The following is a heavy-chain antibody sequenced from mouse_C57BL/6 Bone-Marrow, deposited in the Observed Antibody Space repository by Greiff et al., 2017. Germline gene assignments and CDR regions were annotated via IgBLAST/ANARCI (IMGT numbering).Heavy chain of an antibody. Sequence: QVQLQQPGAELVKPGASVKMSCKASGYTFTSYWITWVKQRPGQGLEWIGDIYPGSGSTNDNEKFKSKATLTVDTSSRTAYMQLSSLTSEDSAVYYCARFFYGSTYWYFDVWGTGTTVTVSS. CDR2: IYPGSGST. J-gene: IGHJ1*03. CDR3: ARFFYGSTYWYFDV. D-gene: IGHD1-1*01. V-gene: IGHV1-55*01. CDR1: GYTFTSYW.